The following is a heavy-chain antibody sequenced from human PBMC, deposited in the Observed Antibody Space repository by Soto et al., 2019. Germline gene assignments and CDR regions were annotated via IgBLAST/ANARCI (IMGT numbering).Heavy chain of an antibody. Sequence: PSETLSLTCAVYGGSFSGYYWSWIRQPPGKGLEWIGEINHSGSTNYNPSLKSRVTISVDTSKNQFSLKLSSVTAADTAVYYCARGREYSCYDLYYFDYWGQGTLVTVSS. V-gene: IGHV4-34*01. CDR1: GGSFSGYY. CDR3: ARGREYSCYDLYYFDY. D-gene: IGHD5-12*01. CDR2: INHSGST. J-gene: IGHJ4*02.